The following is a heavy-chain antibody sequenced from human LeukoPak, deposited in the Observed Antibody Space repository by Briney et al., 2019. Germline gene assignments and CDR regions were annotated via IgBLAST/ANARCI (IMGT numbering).Heavy chain of an antibody. D-gene: IGHD5-18*01. CDR2: IYYSGST. Sequence: PSETLSLTCTVSGGSISSGGYYWSWLRQHPGTGLEWLGYIYYSGSTYYNPSLKSRVTISVNTSKNQFSLKLSFVTAEDTAVYSFASGDTAMVRIDYWGQGTLVTVSS. CDR3: ASGDTAMVRIDY. V-gene: IGHV4-31*03. J-gene: IGHJ4*02. CDR1: GGSISSGGYY.